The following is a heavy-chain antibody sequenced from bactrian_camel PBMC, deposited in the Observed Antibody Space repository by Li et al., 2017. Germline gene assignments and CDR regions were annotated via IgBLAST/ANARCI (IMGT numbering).Heavy chain of an antibody. CDR1: GYNYKRYC. CDR3: AASLSGCPLGSDFERYYAY. Sequence: QVQLVESGGGSAQAGGSLRLSCVVSGYNYKRYCMAWFRQAPGQEREGIAAIDNDGPANYADSVKGRFTITKDNAKNTLYLQMKSLKFEDTAMYYCAASLSGCPLGSDFERYYAYWGQGTQVTVS. V-gene: IGHV3S53*01. CDR2: IDNDGPA. J-gene: IGHJ4*01. D-gene: IGHD2*01.